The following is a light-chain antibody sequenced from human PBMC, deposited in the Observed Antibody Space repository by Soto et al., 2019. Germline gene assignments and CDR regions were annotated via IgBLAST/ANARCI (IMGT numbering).Light chain of an antibody. CDR1: SGGVGNYKY. CDR3: SSYAGSNLWV. Sequence: QCALTQSPSASGSPGQSVTISCTGTSGGVGNYKYVSWYQQHPGKAPKLMIYEVSKRPSGVPDRFSGSKSGNTASLTVSGLQVEDEADYYCSSYAGSNLWVFGGGTKVTAL. J-gene: IGLJ3*02. CDR2: EVS. V-gene: IGLV2-8*01.